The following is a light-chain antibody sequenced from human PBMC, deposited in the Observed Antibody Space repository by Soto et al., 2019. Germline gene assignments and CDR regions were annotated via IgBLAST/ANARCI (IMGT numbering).Light chain of an antibody. CDR3: QQYNNWLVT. J-gene: IGKJ4*01. CDR1: KSVSSN. Sequence: EIVMTQSPATLSVSPGERATLSCRASKSVSSNLAWYQQKPGQAPRLLIYGASTRATGIPARFSGSGSGTEFTLTISSLQSEDYAVYYCQQYNNWLVTFGGGTKVEIK. CDR2: GAS. V-gene: IGKV3D-15*01.